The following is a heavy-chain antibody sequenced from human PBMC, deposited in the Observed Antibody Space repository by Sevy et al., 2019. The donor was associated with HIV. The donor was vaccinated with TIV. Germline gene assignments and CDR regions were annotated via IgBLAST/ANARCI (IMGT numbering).Heavy chain of an antibody. CDR2: IYTSGST. CDR3: ARVTGTRYYYMDV. Sequence: SEILSLTCTVSGGSISSYYWSWIRQPAGKGLEWLGRIYTSGSTNYNPSLKSRVTMSVDTSKNQCSLKLSSVTAADTDAYYCARVTGTRYYYMDVWGKGTTVTVSS. J-gene: IGHJ6*03. D-gene: IGHD1-20*01. V-gene: IGHV4-4*07. CDR1: GGSISSYY.